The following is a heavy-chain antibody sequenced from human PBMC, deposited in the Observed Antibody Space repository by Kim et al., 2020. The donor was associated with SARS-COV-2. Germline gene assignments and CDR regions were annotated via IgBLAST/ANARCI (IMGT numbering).Heavy chain of an antibody. CDR2: ITPIFGTT. D-gene: IGHD6-13*01. J-gene: IGHJ6*02. CDR3: ARGGTAYSSSWYVYYYYGMDG. V-gene: IGHV1-69*13. CDR1: GGTFSSYA. Sequence: SVKVSCKASGGTFSSYAISWVRQAPGQGLEWMGGITPIFGTTNYAQKFQGRVTITADESTSTAYMELSSLRSEDTAVYYCARGGTAYSSSWYVYYYYGMDGWGQGTTVTVSS.